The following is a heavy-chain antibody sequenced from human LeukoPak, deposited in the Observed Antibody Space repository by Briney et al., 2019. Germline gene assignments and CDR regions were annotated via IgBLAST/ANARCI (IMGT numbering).Heavy chain of an antibody. CDR2: IKEDGSES. D-gene: IGHD2-2*01. CDR3: AKTGGSTAASYYYYGMDV. Sequence: GGSLRLSCTASGFIFSTYWMSWVRQAPGKGLEWVANIKEDGSESHYVDSVKGRFTISRDNAKNSLYLQMNSLRAEDTALYYCAKTGGSTAASYYYYGMDVWGQGTTVTVSS. J-gene: IGHJ6*02. V-gene: IGHV3-7*03. CDR1: GFIFSTYW.